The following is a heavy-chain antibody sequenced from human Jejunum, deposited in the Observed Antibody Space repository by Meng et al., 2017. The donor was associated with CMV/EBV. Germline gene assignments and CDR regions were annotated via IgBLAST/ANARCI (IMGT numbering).Heavy chain of an antibody. J-gene: IGHJ4*02. Sequence: KASGYTFTSYYMHWVRQAPGQGLEWMGVINPNGGTTAYAQKFQGRVTMTGDTSTSTIYMEFNSLRSEDTAVYFCAAKIDITYFDFWGQGTRVTVSS. V-gene: IGHV1-46*01. CDR3: AAKIDITYFDF. CDR1: GYTFTSYY. D-gene: IGHD1-14*01. CDR2: INPNGGTT.